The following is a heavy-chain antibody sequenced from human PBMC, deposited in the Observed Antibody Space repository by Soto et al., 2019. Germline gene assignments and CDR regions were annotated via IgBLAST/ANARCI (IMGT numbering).Heavy chain of an antibody. V-gene: IGHV4-4*03. Sequence: PETLSLTCAVSGDSISSSKWWSWVRQPPGKGLEWIGEIYHSGSTNYNPSLKSRLTLSIDTSRNQFSLKLTSVTAADTAVYYCARGSPSPPLHSWGRGILVTVSS. J-gene: IGHJ4*02. CDR1: GDSISSSKW. CDR3: ARGSPSPPLHS. CDR2: IYHSGST.